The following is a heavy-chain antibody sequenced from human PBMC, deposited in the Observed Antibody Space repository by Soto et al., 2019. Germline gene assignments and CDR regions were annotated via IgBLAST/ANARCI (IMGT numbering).Heavy chain of an antibody. CDR3: AHRRLELELTNWFDP. CDR2: IYWDDDK. V-gene: IGHV2-5*02. CDR1: GFSLSTSGVG. D-gene: IGHD1-7*01. Sequence: QITLKESGPTLVKPTQTLTLTCTFSGFSLSTSGVGVGWIRQPPGKALEWLALIYWDDDKRYSPSLKSRLTITKDTSKTQVVLTMTNMDPVDTATYYCAHRRLELELTNWFDPWGQGTLVTVSS. J-gene: IGHJ5*02.